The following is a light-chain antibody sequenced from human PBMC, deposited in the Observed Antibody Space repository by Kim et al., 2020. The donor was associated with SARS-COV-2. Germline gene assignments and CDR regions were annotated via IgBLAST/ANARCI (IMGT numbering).Light chain of an antibody. CDR3: QAWDSSTAP. J-gene: IGLJ1*01. CDR1: KLEDKY. CDR2: QDS. V-gene: IGLV3-1*01. Sequence: SYELTQPPSVSVSPGQTASITCSGDKLEDKYACWYQQKPGQSPVLVIYQDSKRPSGIPERFSGSNSGNTATLTISGTQAMDEADYYCQAWDSSTAPFGTGTKVTVL.